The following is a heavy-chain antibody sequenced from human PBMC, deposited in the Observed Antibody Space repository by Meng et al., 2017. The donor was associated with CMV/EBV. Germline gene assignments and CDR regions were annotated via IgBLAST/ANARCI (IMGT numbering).Heavy chain of an antibody. V-gene: IGHV4-34*01. CDR3: ARGSRRLPRFNWFDP. J-gene: IGHJ5*02. D-gene: IGHD3-3*01. CDR2: INHSGST. Sequence: ELLPQWCAGRLNPPGTLSLTCSVYGGSFSGYYWSWFRQPPGKGLEWIGEINHSGSTNYNPSLKSRVTISVDTSKNQFSLKLSSVTAADTAVYYCARGSRRLPRFNWFDPWGQGTLVTVSS. CDR1: GGSFSGYY.